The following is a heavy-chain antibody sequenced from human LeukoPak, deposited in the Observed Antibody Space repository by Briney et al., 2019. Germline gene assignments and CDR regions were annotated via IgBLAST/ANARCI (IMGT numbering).Heavy chain of an antibody. V-gene: IGHV1-69*13. CDR2: IIPIFGTA. Sequence: ASVKVSCKASGGTFSSYAISWVRRAPGQGREWMGGIIPIFGTANYAQKFQGRVTITADESTSTAYMELSSLRSEDTAVYYCARSEQWLVIHLNYWGQGTLVTVSS. D-gene: IGHD6-19*01. CDR1: GGTFSSYA. J-gene: IGHJ4*02. CDR3: ARSEQWLVIHLNY.